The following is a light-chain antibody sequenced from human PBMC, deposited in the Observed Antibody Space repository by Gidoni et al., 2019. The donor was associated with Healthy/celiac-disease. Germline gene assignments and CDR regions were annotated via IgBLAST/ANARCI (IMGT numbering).Light chain of an antibody. CDR1: QSISSY. Sequence: DIQMTQSPSSLSASVGDRVTITCRASQSISSYLNWYQQKPGKAPKLLIYAASSLQSGVPSRFSGIGSGTYFTLTISSLQPEDFATYYCQQSYSTPYTVGQGTKLEIK. V-gene: IGKV1-39*01. CDR2: AAS. CDR3: QQSYSTPYT. J-gene: IGKJ2*01.